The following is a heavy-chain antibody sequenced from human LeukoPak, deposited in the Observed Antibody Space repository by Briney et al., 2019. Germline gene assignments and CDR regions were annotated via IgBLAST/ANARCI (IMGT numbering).Heavy chain of an antibody. CDR1: GFTFSTYS. J-gene: IGHJ4*02. CDR3: ARDLRDSRGSYGSDY. D-gene: IGHD1-26*01. CDR2: ISTGSSTI. Sequence: GGSLRLSCAASGFTFSTYSMNWVRQAPGKGLEWVSFISTGSSTIYYADSVKGRFTISRDNAKNSLYLQMNNLRPEDTAVYFCARDLRDSRGSYGSDYWGQGTLVTVSS. V-gene: IGHV3-48*01.